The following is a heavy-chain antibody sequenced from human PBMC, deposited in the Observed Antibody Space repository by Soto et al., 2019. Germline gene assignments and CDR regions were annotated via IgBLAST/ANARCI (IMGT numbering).Heavy chain of an antibody. CDR2: ISWNSGSI. CDR1: GFTFDDYA. Sequence: EVQLVESGGGLVQPGRSLRLSCAASGFTFDDYAMHWVRQAPGKGLDWVSGISWNSGSISYADSVKGRFTISSDNAENSLYLQMNSLTAEDTALYYCAKDYHYDFWSGYFDYWGQGTLVAVSA. D-gene: IGHD3-3*01. J-gene: IGHJ4*02. V-gene: IGHV3-9*01. CDR3: AKDYHYDFWSGYFDY.